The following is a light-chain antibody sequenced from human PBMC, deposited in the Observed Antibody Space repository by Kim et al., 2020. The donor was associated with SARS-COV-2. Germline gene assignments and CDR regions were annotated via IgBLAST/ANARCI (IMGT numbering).Light chain of an antibody. CDR2: EDN. V-gene: IGLV6-57*03. CDR3: QSYDSSNPCV. J-gene: IGLJ3*02. CDR1: SGGIASNY. Sequence: KTVTISGTRSSGGIASNYVQWYQQRPGSAPTTVIYEDNQRPSGVPDRFSGSIDSSSNSASLTISGLKTEDEADYYCQSYDSSNPCVFGGGTQLTVL.